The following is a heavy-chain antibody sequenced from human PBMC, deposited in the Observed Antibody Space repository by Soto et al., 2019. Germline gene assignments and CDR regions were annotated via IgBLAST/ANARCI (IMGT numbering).Heavy chain of an antibody. J-gene: IGHJ6*02. CDR2: IYYTGST. Sequence: SETLSLTCTVSGDSVSSTTYYWSWIRHPPGKGLEWIGFIYYTGSTHYNPSLKSRVTISIDTSKNQFSLKLSSVTAADTAVYYCARGEDIVLVPAAIYVHGMDVWAQGTTVTVSS. V-gene: IGHV4-61*01. CDR3: ARGEDIVLVPAAIYVHGMDV. CDR1: GDSVSSTTYY. D-gene: IGHD2-2*01.